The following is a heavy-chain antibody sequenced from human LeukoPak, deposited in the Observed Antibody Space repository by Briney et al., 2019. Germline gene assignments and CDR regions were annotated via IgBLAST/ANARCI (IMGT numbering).Heavy chain of an antibody. Sequence: SETLSLTCTVSGGSISSYYWSWIRQPPGKGLEWIGYIYTSGSTNYNPSLKSRVTISVDTSKNQFSLKLSSVTAADTAVYYCARREGGIGGSYYNYWGQGTLVTVSS. D-gene: IGHD1-26*01. J-gene: IGHJ4*02. V-gene: IGHV4-4*09. CDR2: IYTSGST. CDR3: ARREGGIGGSYYNY. CDR1: GGSISSYY.